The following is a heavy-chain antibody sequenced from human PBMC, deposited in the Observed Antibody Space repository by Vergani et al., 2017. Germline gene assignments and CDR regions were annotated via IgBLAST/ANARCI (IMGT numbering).Heavy chain of an antibody. Sequence: VHLLESGGGLVQSGGSLRLSCAASGFTFSSYGMHWVRQAPGKGLEWVAVISYDGSNKYYADSVKGRFTISRDNSKNTLYLQMNSLRAEDTAVYYCAKDYYDFWSGYLRDAFDIWGQGIMVTVSS. CDR1: GFTFSSYG. J-gene: IGHJ3*02. D-gene: IGHD3-3*01. CDR3: AKDYYDFWSGYLRDAFDI. CDR2: ISYDGSNK. V-gene: IGHV3-30*18.